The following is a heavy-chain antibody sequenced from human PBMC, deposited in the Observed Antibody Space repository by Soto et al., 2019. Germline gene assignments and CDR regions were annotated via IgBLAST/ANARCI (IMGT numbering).Heavy chain of an antibody. Sequence: QVQLVESGGGVVQPGRSLRLSCAASGFTFSSYGMHWVRQAPGKGLEWVAVIWYDGSNKYYADSVKGRFTISRDNSKNTLYLKMNSLRAEDTAVYYCARGGTVVAVTQYYYGMDVWGQGTTVTVSS. D-gene: IGHD2-15*01. J-gene: IGHJ6*02. CDR3: ARGGTVVAVTQYYYGMDV. V-gene: IGHV3-33*01. CDR2: IWYDGSNK. CDR1: GFTFSSYG.